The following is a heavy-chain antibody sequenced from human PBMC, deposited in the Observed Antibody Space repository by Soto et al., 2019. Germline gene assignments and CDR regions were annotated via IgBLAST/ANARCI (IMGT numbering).Heavy chain of an antibody. CDR2: IYYSGST. D-gene: IGHD3-16*01. J-gene: IGHJ4*02. V-gene: IGHV4-59*01. CDR1: GGSISSYY. Sequence: SETLSLTCTVSGGSISSYYWSWIRQPPGKGLEWIGYIYYSGSTNYNPSLKSRVTISVDTSKNQFSLKLSSVTAADTAVYYCARGGRVGRLSPHLSDYWGQGTLVTVSS. CDR3: ARGGRVGRLSPHLSDY.